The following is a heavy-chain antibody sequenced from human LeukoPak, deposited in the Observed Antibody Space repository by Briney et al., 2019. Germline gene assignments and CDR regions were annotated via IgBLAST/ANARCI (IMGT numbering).Heavy chain of an antibody. CDR2: VYYTGST. CDR1: GDSVTSGGFY. D-gene: IGHD3-10*01. Sequence: SETPSLTCTVSGDSVTSGGFYWAWLRQPPGRGLEWIATVYYTGSTYYNPSLNSRVTISIDTSKNHFSLKLRSVVAPDTAAYYCARHSGSGSLSRPFDPWGQGTLVTVSS. CDR3: ARHSGSGSLSRPFDP. V-gene: IGHV4-39*02. J-gene: IGHJ5*02.